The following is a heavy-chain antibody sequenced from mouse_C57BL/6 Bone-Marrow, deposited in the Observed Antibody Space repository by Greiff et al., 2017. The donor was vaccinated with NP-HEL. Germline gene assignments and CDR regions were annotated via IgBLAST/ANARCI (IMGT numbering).Heavy chain of an antibody. V-gene: IGHV14-4*01. J-gene: IGHJ4*01. CDR3: TTPVVATRAYAMDY. CDR2: IDPENGDT. Sequence: VQLQQSGAELVRPGASVKLSCTASGFNIKDAYMHWVKQRPEQGLEWIGWIDPENGDTEYASKFQGMATITADTSSNTAYLQLSSLTSEDTAVYYCTTPVVATRAYAMDYWGQGTSVTVSS. CDR1: GFNIKDAY. D-gene: IGHD1-1*01.